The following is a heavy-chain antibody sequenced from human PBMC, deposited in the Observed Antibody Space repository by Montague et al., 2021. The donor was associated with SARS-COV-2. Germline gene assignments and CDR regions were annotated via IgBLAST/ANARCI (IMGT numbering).Heavy chain of an antibody. J-gene: IGHJ6*02. CDR3: ARGRVDYGMDV. CDR2: IHYTGST. V-gene: IGHV4-59*01. CDR1: DDSITSYY. D-gene: IGHD3-10*01. Sequence: SETLSLTCSVSDDSITSYYWSWIRQPPGKGLEWIGYIHYTGSTNYNASLKSRVTISIDTSKNQFSLRLNSVTAADTAVYYCARGRVDYGMDVWGQGTTVTVSS.